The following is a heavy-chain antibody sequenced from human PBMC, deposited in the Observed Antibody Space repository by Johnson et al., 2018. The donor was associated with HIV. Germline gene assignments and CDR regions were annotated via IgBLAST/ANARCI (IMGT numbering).Heavy chain of an antibody. CDR1: GFTVTSNY. D-gene: IGHD1-14*01. Sequence: VPLVESGGGLFQPGASLRLSCSASGFTVTSNYMSWVRQAPGKGLESVSVVYNGDSIYYADSVRGRLTISGDNSKNTVYLQMNSLRPEDTAVYYCARVRPGNPHDAFDIWGQGTMVTVSS. CDR3: ARVRPGNPHDAFDI. J-gene: IGHJ3*02. CDR2: VYNGDSI. V-gene: IGHV3-66*02.